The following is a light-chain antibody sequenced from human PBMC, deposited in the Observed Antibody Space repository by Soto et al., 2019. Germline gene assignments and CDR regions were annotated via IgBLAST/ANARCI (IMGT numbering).Light chain of an antibody. CDR3: LLYYGGAQVWV. CDR1: TGSVTSVSY. V-gene: IGLV7-43*01. CDR2: STT. Sequence: HTVVTQEPSLTVSPGGTVTLTCASSTGSVTSVSYASWFQQKPGQPPRSLIYSTTNKHSWTPARFSGSLLGGKAVLTLSGVQPEDETEYYCLLYYGGAQVWVFGGGTKLTVL. J-gene: IGLJ3*02.